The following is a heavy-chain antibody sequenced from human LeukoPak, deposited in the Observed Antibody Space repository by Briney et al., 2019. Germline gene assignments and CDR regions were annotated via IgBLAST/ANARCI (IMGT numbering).Heavy chain of an antibody. V-gene: IGHV3-15*01. J-gene: IGHJ4*02. CDR3: TSGLYGINSVVRDF. Sequence: GGSLRLSCADSGFTFSNAWMSWGRQGPGKGREWVGRIKSKTDGGTTDYAAPVKDRFTMSRDDSKNTWYLQMNSLKPEDTAVYYCTSGLYGINSVVRDFWGQGTLVTVSS. CDR2: IKSKTDGGTT. CDR1: GFTFSNAW. D-gene: IGHD4-23*01.